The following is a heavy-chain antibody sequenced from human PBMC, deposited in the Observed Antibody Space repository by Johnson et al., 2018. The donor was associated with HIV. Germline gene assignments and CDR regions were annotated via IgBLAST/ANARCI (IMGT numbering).Heavy chain of an antibody. CDR3: AREGPSERAGFDI. J-gene: IGHJ3*02. CDR2: VNWNGDNT. V-gene: IGHV3-20*04. CDR1: GFTFDDYG. Sequence: VQLVESGGGVVQPGRSLRLSCAASGFTFDDYGMNWVRQAPGKGLEWVSGVNWNGDNTGYADSVKGRFTISRDNAKNTLDLHMNSLRAEDTAVYFCAREGPSERAGFDIWGQGTMVTVSS.